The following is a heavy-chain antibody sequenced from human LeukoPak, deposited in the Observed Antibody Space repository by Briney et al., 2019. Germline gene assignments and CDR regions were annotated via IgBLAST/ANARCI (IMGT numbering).Heavy chain of an antibody. CDR1: GFTFSSYA. CDR3: GGFYYYDSSGYYLPSYPFDY. CDR2: ISGSGGST. J-gene: IGHJ4*02. D-gene: IGHD3-22*01. Sequence: GGSLRLSCAASGFTFSSYAMSWVRQAPGKGLEWVSAISGSGGSTYYAGSVKGRFTISRDNSKNTLYLQMNSLRAEVTAVYYCGGFYYYDSSGYYLPSYPFDYWGQGTLVTVSS. V-gene: IGHV3-23*01.